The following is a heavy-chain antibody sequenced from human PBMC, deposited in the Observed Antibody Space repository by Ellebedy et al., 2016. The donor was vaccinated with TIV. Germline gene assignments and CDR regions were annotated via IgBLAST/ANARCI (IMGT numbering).Heavy chain of an antibody. CDR3: TRLTYYYDSSGFLDRVYDAFDI. V-gene: IGHV3-49*03. CDR2: IRSKAYGGTT. Sequence: GGSLRLSCTAAGFTFGDYAMNWFRQAPGKGLEWVGFIRSKAYGGTTEYAASVKGRFTISRDDSKSIAYLQMNSLKTEDTAVYYCTRLTYYYDSSGFLDRVYDAFDIWGQGTMVTVSS. D-gene: IGHD3-22*01. CDR1: GFTFGDYA. J-gene: IGHJ3*02.